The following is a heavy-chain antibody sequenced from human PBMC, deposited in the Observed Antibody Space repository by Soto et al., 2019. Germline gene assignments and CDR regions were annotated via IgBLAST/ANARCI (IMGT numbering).Heavy chain of an antibody. CDR3: ARDLRVRGVVWYYYGMDV. D-gene: IGHD3-10*01. V-gene: IGHV1-46*01. CDR2: INPSGGST. J-gene: IGHJ6*02. CDR1: RYTFTNFY. Sequence: ASVKVSCKASRYTFTNFYIHCLRQAPGQGLEWMGIINPSGGSTTYPQKFQGRVTMTRDTSISTAYMELSRLRSDDTAVYYCARDLRVRGVVWYYYGMDVWGQGTTVTVSS.